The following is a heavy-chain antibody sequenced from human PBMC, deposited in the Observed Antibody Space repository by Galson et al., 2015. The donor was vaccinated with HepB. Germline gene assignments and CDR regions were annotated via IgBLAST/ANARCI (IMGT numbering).Heavy chain of an antibody. CDR1: GFTFSSYA. CDR2: ISYDGSNK. V-gene: IGHV3-30-3*01. CDR3: ARSRLWFGEFRDFDY. Sequence: SLRLSCAASGFTFSSYAMHWVRQAPGKGLEWVAVISYDGSNKYYADSVKGRFTISRDNSKNTLYLQMNSLRAEDTAVYYCARSRLWFGEFRDFDYWGQGTLVTVSS. D-gene: IGHD3-10*01. J-gene: IGHJ4*02.